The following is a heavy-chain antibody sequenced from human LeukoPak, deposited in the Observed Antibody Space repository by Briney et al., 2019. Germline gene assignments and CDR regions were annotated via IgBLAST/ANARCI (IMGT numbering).Heavy chain of an antibody. V-gene: IGHV3-43*02. CDR2: ISGDGAGT. CDR3: AKCIAVAGTTQSEGGSFDY. D-gene: IGHD6-19*01. J-gene: IGHJ4*02. Sequence: GGSLRLSCAASGFNFDDYAMQWVRHRRGKGLEFVSLISGDGAGTYYAGSVEGRFTTSRDNSKDSLYLQMNSLRAEDTAVYYCAKCIAVAGTTQSEGGSFDYWGQGTLVTVSS. CDR1: GFNFDDYA.